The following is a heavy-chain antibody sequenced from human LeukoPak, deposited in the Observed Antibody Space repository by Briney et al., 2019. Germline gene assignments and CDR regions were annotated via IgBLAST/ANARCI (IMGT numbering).Heavy chain of an antibody. V-gene: IGHV3-11*01. CDR1: GFRFSDYY. CDR2: ISGSDDNI. D-gene: IGHD3-16*01. CDR3: ARDGGHYHSENHYDVNY. Sequence: GGSLRLSCAASGFRFSDYYMSWIRQAPGKGLEWFSYISGSDDNIYYAGPVQGRFTISRDNSKNSLFLQLNSLTPEDTAVYYCARDGGHYHSENHYDVNYWGQGTLVTVSS. J-gene: IGHJ4*02.